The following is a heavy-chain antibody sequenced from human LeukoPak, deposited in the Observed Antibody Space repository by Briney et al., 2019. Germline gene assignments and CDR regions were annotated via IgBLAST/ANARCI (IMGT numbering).Heavy chain of an antibody. V-gene: IGHV1-18*01. Sequence: WASAKVSCKASGYTFTIYGISWVRQAPGQGLEWMGWISAYNGNTNYAQKLQCRVTMTTDTSTSTAYMEMRSLRSDDTAVYYCARDSISLITIFGVVSGEYNWFDPWGQGTLVTVSS. CDR1: GYTFTIYG. D-gene: IGHD3-3*01. CDR3: ARDSISLITIFGVVSGEYNWFDP. J-gene: IGHJ5*02. CDR2: ISAYNGNT.